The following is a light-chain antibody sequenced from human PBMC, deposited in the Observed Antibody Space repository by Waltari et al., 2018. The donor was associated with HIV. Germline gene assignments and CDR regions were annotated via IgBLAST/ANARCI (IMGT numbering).Light chain of an antibody. V-gene: IGLV1-47*01. Sequence: QSELTHPPSVSVTPGQTVTISCSGSSSNIGSNSVSWYQQLPGTAPKLLISRNNQRPSGVPDRFSGSKSGTSASLAISGLRAEDEADYFCAASDDSLSGWLFGGGTKLTVL. CDR1: SSNIGSNS. CDR3: AASDDSLSGWL. J-gene: IGLJ3*02. CDR2: RNN.